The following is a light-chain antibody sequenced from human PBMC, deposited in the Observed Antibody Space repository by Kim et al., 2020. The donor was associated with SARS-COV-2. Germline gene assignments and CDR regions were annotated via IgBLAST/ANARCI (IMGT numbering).Light chain of an antibody. V-gene: IGKV3-11*01. J-gene: IGKJ5*01. CDR1: QNIKNK. CDR3: QQRSDWPIT. CDR2: DAS. Sequence: APGEIATLSCRASQNIKNKLVWYQQKPGQAPRLFIYDASNRASGIPARFSGSGSGTDFTLTISSLEPEDFAVYYCQQRSDWPITFGQGTRLEIK.